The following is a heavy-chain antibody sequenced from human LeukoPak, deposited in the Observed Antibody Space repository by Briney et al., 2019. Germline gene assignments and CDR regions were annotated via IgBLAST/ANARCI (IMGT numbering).Heavy chain of an antibody. CDR3: ASGLRRSYSLDYFDY. D-gene: IGHD1-26*01. V-gene: IGHV1-18*01. Sequence: ASVKVSCKASGYTFTSYDISWVRQAPGQGLEWMGWISAYNGNTNYAQKLQGRVTMTTDTSTSTAYMELRSLRSDDTAVYYCASGLRRSYSLDYFDYWGQGTLVTVSS. CDR2: ISAYNGNT. CDR1: GYTFTSYD. J-gene: IGHJ4*02.